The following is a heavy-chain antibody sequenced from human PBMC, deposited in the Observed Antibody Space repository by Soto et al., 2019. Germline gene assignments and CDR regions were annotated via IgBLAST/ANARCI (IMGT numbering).Heavy chain of an antibody. Sequence: QVQLVESGGGVVQPGRSLRLSCAASGFTFSSYAMHWVRQAPGKGLEWVAVISYDGSNKYYADSVKGRFTISRDNSKNPLYLQMNSLRAEDTAVYYCARDYDSSGYVIYWGQGTLVTVSS. CDR1: GFTFSSYA. V-gene: IGHV3-30-3*01. J-gene: IGHJ4*02. CDR2: ISYDGSNK. CDR3: ARDYDSSGYVIY. D-gene: IGHD3-22*01.